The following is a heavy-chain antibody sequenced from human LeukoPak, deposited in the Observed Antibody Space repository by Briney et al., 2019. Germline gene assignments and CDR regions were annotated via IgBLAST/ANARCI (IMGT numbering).Heavy chain of an antibody. CDR3: AKADATIGGAFDT. Sequence: GGSLRLSCAASRFTFRNYAMSWVRHAPGRGLEWLCIISGTADSKYYADSVKGRFIISRDNPRSTLYLEMNILRDEDTAVYYCAKADATIGGAFDTWGQGTMVSVSS. J-gene: IGHJ3*02. CDR2: ISGTADSK. D-gene: IGHD3-16*01. V-gene: IGHV3-23*01. CDR1: RFTFRNYA.